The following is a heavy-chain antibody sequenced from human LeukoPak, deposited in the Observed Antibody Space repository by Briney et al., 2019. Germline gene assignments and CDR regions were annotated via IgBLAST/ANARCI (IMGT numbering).Heavy chain of an antibody. J-gene: IGHJ6*02. CDR1: GFTFSSYS. CDR3: ARVQGRLLWFGELLYRDYYYYGMDV. CDR2: ISSSSSYI. Sequence: PGGSLRLSCAASGFTFSSYSMNWVRQAPGKGLEWVSSISSSSSYIYYADSVKGRFTISRDNAKNSLYLQMNRLRAEDTAVYYCARVQGRLLWFGELLYRDYYYYGMDVWGQGTTVTVSS. D-gene: IGHD3-10*01. V-gene: IGHV3-21*01.